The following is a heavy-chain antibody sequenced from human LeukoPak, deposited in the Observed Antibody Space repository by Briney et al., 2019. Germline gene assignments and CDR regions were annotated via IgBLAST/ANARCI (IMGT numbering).Heavy chain of an antibody. CDR1: GFTFSSYG. V-gene: IGHV3-7*03. J-gene: IGHJ1*01. D-gene: IGHD3-22*01. CDR3: AKDVNYYDSSGYSIFQH. Sequence: GGSLRLSCAASGFTFSSYGMHWVRQAPGKGVEWVANIKQDGSETTYADSVRGRFTISRDNSKNTLYLQMNSLRAEDTAVYYCAKDVNYYDSSGYSIFQHWGQGTLVTVSS. CDR2: IKQDGSET.